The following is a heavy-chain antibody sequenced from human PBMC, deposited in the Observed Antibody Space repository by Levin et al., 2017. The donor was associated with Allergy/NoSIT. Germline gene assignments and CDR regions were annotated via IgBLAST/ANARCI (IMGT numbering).Heavy chain of an antibody. Sequence: GESLKISCAASGFTFSSYSMNWVRQAPGKGLEWVSSISSSSSYIYYADSVKGRFTISRDNAKNSLYLQMNSLRAEDTAVYYCARDRTGYYDILTGYYTVFYFDYWGQGTLVTVSS. V-gene: IGHV3-21*01. CDR3: ARDRTGYYDILTGYYTVFYFDY. CDR1: GFTFSSYS. D-gene: IGHD3-9*01. CDR2: ISSSSSYI. J-gene: IGHJ4*02.